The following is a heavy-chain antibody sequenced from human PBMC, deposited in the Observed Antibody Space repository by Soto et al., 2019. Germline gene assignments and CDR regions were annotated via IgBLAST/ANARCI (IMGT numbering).Heavy chain of an antibody. J-gene: IGHJ6*02. CDR3: AREVSHRGYIYGTLRDYYYYGIDV. D-gene: IGHD5-18*01. Sequence: SETLSLTCTVSGGSISSGGYYWSWIRQHPGKGLEWIGYIYYSGSTYYNPSLKSRVTISVDTSKNQFSLKLSSVTAADTAVYYCAREVSHRGYIYGTLRDYYYYGIDVWGQGTTVTVS. V-gene: IGHV4-31*03. CDR1: GGSISSGGYY. CDR2: IYYSGST.